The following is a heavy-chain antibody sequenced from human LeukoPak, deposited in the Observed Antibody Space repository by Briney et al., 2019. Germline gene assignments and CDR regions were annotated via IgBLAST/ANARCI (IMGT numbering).Heavy chain of an antibody. V-gene: IGHV3-49*04. CDR1: GFTFCDYA. Sequence: GGSLRLSCTASGFTFCDYAMSWVRQAPGKGLEWVGFIRSKAYGGTTEYAASVKGRFTISRDDSKSIAYLQMNSLKTEDTAVYYCTRGTVVVMFYFDYWGQGTLVTVSS. D-gene: IGHD3-22*01. CDR3: TRGTVVVMFYFDY. J-gene: IGHJ4*02. CDR2: IRSKAYGGTT.